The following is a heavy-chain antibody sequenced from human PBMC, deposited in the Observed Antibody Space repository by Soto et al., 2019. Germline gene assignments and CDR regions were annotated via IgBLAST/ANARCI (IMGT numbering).Heavy chain of an antibody. Sequence: ASVKVSCKASGGTFSSYAISWVRQAPGQGLEWMGGIIPIFGTANYAQKFQGRVTITADESTSTAYMELSSLRSEDTAVYYCARPSIMEGPYYYYGMDVWGQGTTVTVSS. D-gene: IGHD3-16*01. CDR3: ARPSIMEGPYYYYGMDV. V-gene: IGHV1-69*13. J-gene: IGHJ6*02. CDR1: GGTFSSYA. CDR2: IIPIFGTA.